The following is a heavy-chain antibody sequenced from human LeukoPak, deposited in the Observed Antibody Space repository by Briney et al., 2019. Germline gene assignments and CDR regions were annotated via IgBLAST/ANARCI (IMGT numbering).Heavy chain of an antibody. CDR2: IYTSGST. D-gene: IGHD6-19*01. Sequence: SETLSLTCTVSGGSISSYYWSWIRQPAGKGLEWIGRIYTSGSTNYNPSLKSRVTMSVDTSKNQFSLKLSSVTAADTAVYYCARVGYSSGWSSFDYRGQGTLVTVSS. CDR3: ARVGYSSGWSSFDY. CDR1: GGSISSYY. J-gene: IGHJ4*02. V-gene: IGHV4-4*07.